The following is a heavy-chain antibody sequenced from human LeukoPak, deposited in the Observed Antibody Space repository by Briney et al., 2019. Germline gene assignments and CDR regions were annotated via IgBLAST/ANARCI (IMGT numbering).Heavy chain of an antibody. V-gene: IGHV4-61*01. Sequence: TSETLSLTCTVSGGSVSSGSYYWSWIRQPPGKGLEWIGYIYYSGSTNYNPSLKSRVTISVDTSKNQFSLKLSSVTAADTAVYYCARAKATVTRAFDIWGQGTMVTVSS. D-gene: IGHD4-17*01. CDR1: GGSVSSGSYY. J-gene: IGHJ3*02. CDR2: IYYSGST. CDR3: ARAKATVTRAFDI.